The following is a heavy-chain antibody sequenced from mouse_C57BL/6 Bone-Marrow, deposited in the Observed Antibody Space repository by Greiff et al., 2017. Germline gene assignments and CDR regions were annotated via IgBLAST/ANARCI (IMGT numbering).Heavy chain of an antibody. CDR2: INPSSGYT. Sequence: QVQLQQSGAELAKPGASVTLSCKASGYTFTSYWMHWVKQRPGQGLEWIGYINPSSGYTKYNQKFRDKATLTAATSSSTAYMQLSSLTYEDSAVYYCARSTWFAYWGRGTLVTVSA. J-gene: IGHJ3*01. V-gene: IGHV1-7*01. CDR3: ARSTWFAY. CDR1: GYTFTSYW.